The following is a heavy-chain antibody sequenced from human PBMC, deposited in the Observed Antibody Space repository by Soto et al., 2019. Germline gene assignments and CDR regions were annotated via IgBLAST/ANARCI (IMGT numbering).Heavy chain of an antibody. Sequence: QVPLVESGGGVVQPGRSLRLYCAASGFTFSSYGMHWVRQAPGKGLEGVAVIWYDGSNKYYADSVKGRFTISRDNSKNTLYLQMNSLRAEDTAVYDCGAYASYGMDVWGQGTTVTVSS. CDR1: GFTFSSYG. CDR3: GAYASYGMDV. CDR2: IWYDGSNK. V-gene: IGHV3-33*01. J-gene: IGHJ6*02. D-gene: IGHD4-17*01.